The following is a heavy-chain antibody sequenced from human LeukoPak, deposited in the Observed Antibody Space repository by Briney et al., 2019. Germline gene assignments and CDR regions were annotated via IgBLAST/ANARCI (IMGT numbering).Heavy chain of an antibody. CDR3: ARDHIAVADDY. J-gene: IGHJ4*02. Sequence: SETLSLTCTVSGYSISSGYYWGWIRQPPGKGLEWIGSIYHSGSTYYNPSLKSRVTISVDTSKNQFSLKLSSVTAADTAVYYCARDHIAVADDYWGQGTLVTVSS. CDR2: IYHSGST. CDR1: GYSISSGYY. D-gene: IGHD6-19*01. V-gene: IGHV4-38-2*02.